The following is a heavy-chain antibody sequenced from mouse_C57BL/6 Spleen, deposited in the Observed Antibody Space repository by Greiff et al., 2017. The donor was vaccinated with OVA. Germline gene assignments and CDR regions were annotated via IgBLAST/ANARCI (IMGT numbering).Heavy chain of an antibody. D-gene: IGHD1-1*01. J-gene: IGHJ4*01. Sequence: DVQLVESGGGLVKPGGSLKLSCAASGFTFSSYTMSWVRQTPEKRLEWVATISGGGGNTYYPDSVKGRFTISRDNAKNTLYLQMSSLRSEDTALYYCARIYYGSSYDAMDYWGQGTSVTVSS. CDR1: GFTFSSYT. CDR2: ISGGGGNT. V-gene: IGHV5-9*01. CDR3: ARIYYGSSYDAMDY.